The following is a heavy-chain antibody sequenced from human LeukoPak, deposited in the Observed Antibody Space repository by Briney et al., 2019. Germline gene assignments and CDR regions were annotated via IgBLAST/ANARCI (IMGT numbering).Heavy chain of an antibody. Sequence: ASVKVSCKVSGYTLTELSMHWVRQAPGKGLEWMGGFDPEDGETIYAQKFQGRVTMTEDTSTDTAYMELSSLRSEDTAVYYCAREQHGSGSYYALGDYWGQGTLVTVSS. V-gene: IGHV1-24*01. J-gene: IGHJ4*02. CDR1: GYTLTELS. D-gene: IGHD3-10*01. CDR3: AREQHGSGSYYALGDY. CDR2: FDPEDGET.